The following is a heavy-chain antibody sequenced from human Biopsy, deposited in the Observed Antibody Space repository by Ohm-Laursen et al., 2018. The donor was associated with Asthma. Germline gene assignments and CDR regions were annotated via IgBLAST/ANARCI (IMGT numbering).Heavy chain of an antibody. CDR1: GFTASSNG. D-gene: IGHD6-19*01. V-gene: IGHV3-53*01. CDR3: ARGDSSGWSHYYFDY. Sequence: SLRLSCTASGFTASSNGMSWVRQPPGKGLEWVSVIYSGGGTFYADSVRGRFTISRDFYKNTLYLQMDSLRAEDTAVYYCARGDSSGWSHYYFDYWGQGTLVTVSS. CDR2: IYSGGGT. J-gene: IGHJ4*02.